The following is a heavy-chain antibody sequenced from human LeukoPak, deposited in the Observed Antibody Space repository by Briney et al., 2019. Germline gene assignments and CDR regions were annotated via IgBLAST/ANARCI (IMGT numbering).Heavy chain of an antibody. CDR2: IYYSGST. J-gene: IGHJ6*03. D-gene: IGHD6-25*01. CDR1: GGSISSSSYY. CDR3: ARQAAPPPYYYYYMDV. V-gene: IGHV4-39*01. Sequence: SETLSLTCTVSGGSISSSSYYWGWIRQPPGKGLEWIGSIYYSGSTYYNPSLKSRVTISVDTSKNQFSLKLSSVTAADTAVYYCARQAAPPPYYYYYMDVWGKGTTVTVSS.